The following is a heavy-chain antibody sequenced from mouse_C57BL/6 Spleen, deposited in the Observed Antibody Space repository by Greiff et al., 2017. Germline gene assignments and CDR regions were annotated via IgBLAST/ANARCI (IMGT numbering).Heavy chain of an antibody. Sequence: QQSCKASGYTFTSYWMDWVKQRPGQGLEWIGNIYPSDSETHYNQKFKDKATLTVDKSSSTAYMQLSSLTSEDSAVYYCAYSNYPFAYWGQGTLVTVSA. CDR2: IYPSDSET. V-gene: IGHV1-61*01. D-gene: IGHD2-5*01. CDR1: GYTFTSYW. CDR3: AYSNYPFAY. J-gene: IGHJ3*01.